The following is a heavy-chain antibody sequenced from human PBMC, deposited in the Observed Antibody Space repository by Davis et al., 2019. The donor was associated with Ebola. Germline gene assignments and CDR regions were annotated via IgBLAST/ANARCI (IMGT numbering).Heavy chain of an antibody. CDR1: GFTFSSYW. J-gene: IGHJ4*02. Sequence: LSLTCAASGFTFSSYWMHWVRQAPGKGLVWVSRINSDGSSTSNADSVKGRFTISRDNSKNTLYLQMNSLRADDTAVYYCAKRENPGSAVPGPYWGQGTLVTVSS. V-gene: IGHV3-74*01. D-gene: IGHD6-19*01. CDR3: AKRENPGSAVPGPY. CDR2: INSDGSST.